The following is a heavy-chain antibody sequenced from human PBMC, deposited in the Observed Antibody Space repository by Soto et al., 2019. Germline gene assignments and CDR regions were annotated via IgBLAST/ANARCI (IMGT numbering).Heavy chain of an antibody. CDR1: GYTFTSYG. CDR2: ISAYNGNP. CDR3: ARFFLTIFGVGTTSNAFDI. Sequence: ASVKVSCKASGYTFTSYGISWVRQAPGQGLEWMGWISAYNGNPNYAQKLQGRVTMTTDTSTSTDYMELRSLRSDDTAVYYCARFFLTIFGVGTTSNAFDIWGQGTMVTVSS. D-gene: IGHD3-3*01. J-gene: IGHJ3*02. V-gene: IGHV1-18*01.